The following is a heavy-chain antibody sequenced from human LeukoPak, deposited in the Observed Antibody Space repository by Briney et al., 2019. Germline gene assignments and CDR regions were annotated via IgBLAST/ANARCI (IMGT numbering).Heavy chain of an antibody. J-gene: IGHJ6*02. Sequence: PSETLSLTCTVSGGSISSYYWSWIRQPPGKGLEWIGYIYYSGSTNYNPSLKSRVTISVDTSKNQFSLKLSSVTAADTAVYYCARLQAVAGDYYYYGMDVWGQGTTVTVSS. D-gene: IGHD6-19*01. CDR3: ARLQAVAGDYYYYGMDV. V-gene: IGHV4-59*08. CDR1: GGSISSYY. CDR2: IYYSGST.